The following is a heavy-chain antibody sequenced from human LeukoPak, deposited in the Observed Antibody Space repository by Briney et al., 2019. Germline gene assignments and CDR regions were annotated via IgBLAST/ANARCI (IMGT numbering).Heavy chain of an antibody. CDR2: ISGSGGST. J-gene: IGHJ4*02. CDR3: ARAMVRGVATDY. CDR1: GFTFSGYA. V-gene: IGHV3-23*01. D-gene: IGHD3-10*01. Sequence: GGSLRLSCAASGFTFSGYAMSWVRQAPGKGLEWVSAISGSGGSTYYAASVMGPFTISRDNSKSTLYLQMNSLKAEDTAVYYCARAMVRGVATDYWGQGTLVTVSS.